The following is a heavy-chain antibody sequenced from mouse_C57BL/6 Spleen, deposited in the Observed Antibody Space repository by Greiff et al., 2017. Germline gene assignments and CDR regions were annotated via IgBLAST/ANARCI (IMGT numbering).Heavy chain of an antibody. D-gene: IGHD2-4*01. J-gene: IGHJ4*01. CDR2: ILPGSGST. Sequence: QVQLQQSGAELMKPGASVKLSCKATGYTFTGYWIEWVKQRPGHGLEWIGEILPGSGSTNYNEKFKGKATFTADTSSNTAYMQLSSLTTEDSAIYYCARKRRYDYDDGYYAMDYWGQGTSVTVSS. CDR3: ARKRRYDYDDGYYAMDY. CDR1: GYTFTGYW. V-gene: IGHV1-9*01.